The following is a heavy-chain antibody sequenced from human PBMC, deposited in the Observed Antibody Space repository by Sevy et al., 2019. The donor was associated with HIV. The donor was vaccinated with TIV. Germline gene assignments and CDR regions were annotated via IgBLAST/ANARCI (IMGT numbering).Heavy chain of an antibody. J-gene: IGHJ4*02. CDR3: AKVPGITAAGVFDY. D-gene: IGHD6-13*01. Sequence: GGSLRLSCVASEFTFSSYAMSWVRQAPGKGLEWVSAISGSGGSTYYADSVKGRFIISRDNSKNTLYLQMNSLRAEDTAVYYCAKVPGITAAGVFDYWGQRTLVTVSS. CDR2: ISGSGGST. CDR1: EFTFSSYA. V-gene: IGHV3-23*01.